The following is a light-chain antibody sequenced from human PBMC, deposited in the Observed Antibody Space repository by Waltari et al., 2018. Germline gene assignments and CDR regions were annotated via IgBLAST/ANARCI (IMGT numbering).Light chain of an antibody. CDR3: QSYDSSLSGFYV. CDR1: YSNVGAGYD. J-gene: IGLJ1*01. Sequence: QSVLTQPPSVSGAPGQTVTISCTGTYSNVGAGYDVHWYQQVPGAAPKLLIFVNNNRPSGVPDRFSGSKSGASASLAITGLQADDEADYFCQSYDSSLSGFYVFGSGTKVTVL. V-gene: IGLV1-40*01. CDR2: VNN.